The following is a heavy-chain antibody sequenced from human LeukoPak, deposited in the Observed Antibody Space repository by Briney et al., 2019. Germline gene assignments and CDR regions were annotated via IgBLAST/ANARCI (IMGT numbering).Heavy chain of an antibody. V-gene: IGHV1-2*02. D-gene: IGHD5-24*01. J-gene: IGHJ4*02. CDR2: INPNSGGT. CDR3: AREASAEMATIS. Sequence: GASVKVSCKTSGFTFRGYYMHWVRQAPGQGLEWMGWINPNSGGTNYAQKFQGRVTMTRDTSISTAYMELSRLRSDDTAVYYCAREASAEMATISWGQGTLVTVSS. CDR1: GFTFRGYY.